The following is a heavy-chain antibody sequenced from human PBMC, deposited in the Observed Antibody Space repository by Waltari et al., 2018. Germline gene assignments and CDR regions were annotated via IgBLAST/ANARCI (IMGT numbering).Heavy chain of an antibody. D-gene: IGHD6-13*01. V-gene: IGHV4-39*01. Sequence: QLQLQESGPGLVKPSETLSLTCSVSGGSISSNDYYWGWILQPPGQGLDWIGSISYSGTTYLNPSLTSRFTISVDTSKNQFSRQLSSVTAADTAVYYCVRLSSRWYRELDYWGQGTLVTVSS. CDR3: VRLSSRWYRELDY. J-gene: IGHJ4*02. CDR2: ISYSGTT. CDR1: GGSISSNDYY.